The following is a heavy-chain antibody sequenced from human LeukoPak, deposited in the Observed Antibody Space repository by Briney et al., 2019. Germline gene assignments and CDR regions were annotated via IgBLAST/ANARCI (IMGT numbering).Heavy chain of an antibody. D-gene: IGHD2-2*01. J-gene: IGHJ6*03. CDR3: ARGDCSSTSCYYMDV. V-gene: IGHV3-48*01. CDR2: ISGGSTTI. CDR1: GFTFSSHS. Sequence: GGSLRLSCAASGFTFSSHSMTWVRQAPGKGLEWGSYISGGSTTIYYADSVKGRFTISRDNAKNSLFLQMNSLRAEDTAVYYCARGDCSSTSCYYMDVWGEGTTVTVSS.